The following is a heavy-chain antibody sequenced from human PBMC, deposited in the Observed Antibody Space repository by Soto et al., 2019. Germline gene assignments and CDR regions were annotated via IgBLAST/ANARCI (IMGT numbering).Heavy chain of an antibody. Sequence: LSLTCAVFSSSLGDHYVAWIGHPPVKGLKWIGEVHPSGSTDYNPSLKSRLTLSLDTSKNQFSLKVASVTAADTAVYFCARGKPSGYRFGPRNFFYYGLDVWGPGTTVTVSS. CDR1: SSSLGDHY. J-gene: IGHJ6*02. V-gene: IGHV4-34*01. D-gene: IGHD5-18*01. CDR2: VHPSGST. CDR3: ARGKPSGYRFGPRNFFYYGLDV.